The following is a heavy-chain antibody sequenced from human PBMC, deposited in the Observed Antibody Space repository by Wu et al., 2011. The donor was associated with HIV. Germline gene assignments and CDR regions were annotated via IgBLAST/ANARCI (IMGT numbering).Heavy chain of an antibody. CDR3: TREWRPSLSS. CDR2: IYPDDSDT. CDR1: GLTFNKNW. D-gene: IGHD6-19*01. Sequence: VQLVQSGTEVKKPGESLKISCKGSGLTFNKNWIGWVRQMPGKGLEWMGIIYPDDSDTRYSPSFQGQVTISVDKSINTAFLQWSRLKASDTAIYYCTREWRPSLSSWGQGALVTVSS. J-gene: IGHJ1*01. V-gene: IGHV5-51*03.